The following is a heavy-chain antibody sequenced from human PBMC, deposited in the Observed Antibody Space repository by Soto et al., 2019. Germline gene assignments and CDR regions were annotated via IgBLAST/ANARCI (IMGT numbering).Heavy chain of an antibody. D-gene: IGHD3-22*01. V-gene: IGHV3-73*01. Sequence: EVQLVESGGGLVQPGGSLRLSCGASGFTFSGHGIHWVRQASGKGLEWIGRIKGKANSYATEYAASLKGRFTTSRDDSENTAYLQMTRLKSEDTAVYYCTRHATYYDSGRYIGDWFALWGQGTLVTVSS. CDR3: TRHATYYDSGRYIGDWFAL. CDR2: IKGKANSYAT. CDR1: GFTFSGHG. J-gene: IGHJ5*02.